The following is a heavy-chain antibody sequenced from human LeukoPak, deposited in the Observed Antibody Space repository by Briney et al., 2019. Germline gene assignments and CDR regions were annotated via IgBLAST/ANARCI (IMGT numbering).Heavy chain of an antibody. V-gene: IGHV3-48*03. CDR2: ISNFGDII. CDR3: ASDPYDRPVTLFGAFDI. J-gene: IGHJ3*02. D-gene: IGHD3-22*01. Sequence: GGSLRLSCAASGFTFSNYEMNWGRQAPGKGLEWISHISNFGDIIHYADSVKGRFTISRDNAKTSLSLQMNSLRAEDTSVYYCASDPYDRPVTLFGAFDIWGQGTMVTVSS. CDR1: GFTFSNYE.